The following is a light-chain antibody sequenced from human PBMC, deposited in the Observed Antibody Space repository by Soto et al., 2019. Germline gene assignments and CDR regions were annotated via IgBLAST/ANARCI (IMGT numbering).Light chain of an antibody. CDR2: GAS. CDR1: QSVSSY. CDR3: HQYGSSPRT. Sequence: EIFLTQSPATLSLSPWERATLSWRASQSVSSYLAWYQQKPGQAPRLLIYGASTRATGIPARFSGSGSGTEFTLTISSLQSEDFAVYYCHQYGSSPRTFGQGTKVDIK. J-gene: IGKJ1*01. V-gene: IGKV3-15*01.